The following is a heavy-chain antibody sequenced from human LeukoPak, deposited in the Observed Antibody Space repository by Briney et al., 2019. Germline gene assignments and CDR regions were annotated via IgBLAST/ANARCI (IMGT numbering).Heavy chain of an antibody. CDR2: INPSGGST. CDR1: GYTFTSYY. V-gene: IGHV1-46*01. Sequence: ASVKVSCKASGYTFTSYYMHWVRQAPGQGLEWMGIINPSGGSTSYAQKFQGRVTMSEDTSTDTAYMELSGLRSEDTAVFYCATRGTGFTSSWYPRHYYYMDVWGKGTTVTISS. D-gene: IGHD6-13*01. CDR3: ATRGTGFTSSWYPRHYYYMDV. J-gene: IGHJ6*03.